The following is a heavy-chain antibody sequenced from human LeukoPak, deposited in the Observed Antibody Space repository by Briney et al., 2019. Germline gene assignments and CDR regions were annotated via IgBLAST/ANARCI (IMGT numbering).Heavy chain of an antibody. D-gene: IGHD2-21*02. J-gene: IGHJ4*02. CDR2: INPNSGGT. V-gene: IGHV1-2*02. CDR3: ARELAGSLVTPKPDY. CDR1: GYTFTGYY. Sequence: RGPVKVSCKASGYTFTGYYMHWVRQAPGQGLEWMGWINPNSGGTNYAQKFQGRVTMTRGTSISTAYMELSRLRSDDTAVYYCARELAGSLVTPKPDYWGQGTLVTVSS.